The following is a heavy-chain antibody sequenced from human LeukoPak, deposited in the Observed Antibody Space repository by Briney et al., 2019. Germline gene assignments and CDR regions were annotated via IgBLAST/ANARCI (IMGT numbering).Heavy chain of an antibody. D-gene: IGHD6-19*01. CDR2: TYYRSKWYN. J-gene: IGHJ4*02. Sequence: SQTLSLTCAISGDSFSSNSAAWNWLRQSPSRGLEWLGRTYYRSKWYNDYAVSVKSRITINPDTSKNHFSLQLNSVTPEDTAVYYCARETQWLLDYWGQGTLVTVSS. CDR1: GDSFSSNSAA. V-gene: IGHV6-1*01. CDR3: ARETQWLLDY.